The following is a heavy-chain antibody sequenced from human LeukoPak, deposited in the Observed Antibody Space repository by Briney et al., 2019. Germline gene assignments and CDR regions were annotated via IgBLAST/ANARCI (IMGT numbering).Heavy chain of an antibody. V-gene: IGHV4-59*12. CDR1: AGSISSYH. CDR3: ASFFTYYYDSSGFL. Sequence: SETLSLTCTVSAGSISSYHWSWIRQPPGKGLEWIGYISYSGGTNYNPSLKSRVTISVDTSKNQFSLKLSSVTAADTAVYYCASFFTYYYDSSGFLWGQGTLVTVSS. D-gene: IGHD3-22*01. CDR2: ISYSGGT. J-gene: IGHJ4*02.